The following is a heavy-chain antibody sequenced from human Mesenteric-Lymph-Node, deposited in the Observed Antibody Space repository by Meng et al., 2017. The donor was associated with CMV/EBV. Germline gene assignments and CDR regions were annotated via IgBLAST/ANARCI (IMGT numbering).Heavy chain of an antibody. Sequence: EASGFTFSNNAMGWVRQAPGKGLEWVSSISGSYGSTYYADSVKGRFTISRDNSKNTLGMQMNSLSAEDTAIYYCAKRSPQGTYYYDNWGQGTLVTVSS. J-gene: IGHJ4*02. CDR1: GFTFSNNA. D-gene: IGHD3-10*01. CDR3: AKRSPQGTYYYDN. CDR2: ISGSYGST. V-gene: IGHV3-23*01.